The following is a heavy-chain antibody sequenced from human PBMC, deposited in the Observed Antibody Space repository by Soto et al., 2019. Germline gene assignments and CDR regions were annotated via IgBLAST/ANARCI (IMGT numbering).Heavy chain of an antibody. J-gene: IGHJ4*02. D-gene: IGHD5-12*01. CDR3: AREGSGYDHTFFDY. CDR2: IYYSGST. CDR1: GGSISSGGYY. Sequence: QVQLQESGPGLVKPSQTLSLTCTVSGGSISSGGYYWSWIRQPPGKGLEWIGYIYYSGSTYYNPSLKSRVTISVDTSXNQFSLKLSSVTAADTAVYYCAREGSGYDHTFFDYWGQGTLVTVSS. V-gene: IGHV4-30-4*01.